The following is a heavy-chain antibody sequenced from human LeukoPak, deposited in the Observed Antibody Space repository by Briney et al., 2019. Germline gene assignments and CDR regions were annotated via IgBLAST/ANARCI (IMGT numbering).Heavy chain of an antibody. CDR1: GGSISSGGYY. J-gene: IGHJ3*02. CDR3: ARGSSGSYLTAFDI. Sequence: SETLSLTCTVSGGSISSGGYYWSWIRQPPGKGLEWIGYIYHSGSTYYNPSLKSRVTISVDRSKNQFSLKLSSVTAADTAVYYCARGSSGSYLTAFDIWGQGTMVTVSS. D-gene: IGHD1-26*01. CDR2: IYHSGST. V-gene: IGHV4-30-2*01.